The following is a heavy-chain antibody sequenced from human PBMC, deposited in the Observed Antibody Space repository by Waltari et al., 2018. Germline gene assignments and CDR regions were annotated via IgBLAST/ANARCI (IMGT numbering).Heavy chain of an antibody. CDR2: LRHDGDTT. J-gene: IGHJ4*02. CDR3: APLGYCSDGTCYSTDY. V-gene: IGHV3-23*01. Sequence: EVQLSESGGGLVQPGGSLRLSCAASGFTFSNYVMSWVRQAPGKGLEWVSSLRHDGDTTYDADSVKGRFSTFRDNSRNTLYLQMNSLRAEDTAVYYCAPLGYCSDGTCYSTDYWGQGTLVTVSS. D-gene: IGHD2-15*01. CDR1: GFTFSNYV.